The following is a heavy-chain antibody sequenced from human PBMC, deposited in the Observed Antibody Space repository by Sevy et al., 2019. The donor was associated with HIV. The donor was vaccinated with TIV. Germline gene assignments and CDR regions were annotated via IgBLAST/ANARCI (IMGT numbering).Heavy chain of an antibody. D-gene: IGHD3-16*02. J-gene: IGHJ6*03. CDR1: GYTLTQLS. Sequence: ASVKVSCKVSGYTLTQLSMHWVRQAPGKGLEWMGGFDPEDGERIYAQMFQGRVTMTEDTSTDTAYMELSSLSSEDTAVYYCATDAQRGRLGELSSNYNYYYYYMDVWGKGTTVTVSS. V-gene: IGHV1-24*01. CDR3: ATDAQRGRLGELSSNYNYYYYYMDV. CDR2: FDPEDGER.